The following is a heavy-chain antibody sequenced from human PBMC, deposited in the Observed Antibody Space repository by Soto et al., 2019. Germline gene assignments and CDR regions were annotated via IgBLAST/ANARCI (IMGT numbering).Heavy chain of an antibody. Sequence: PGGSLRLSCAASGFTFSSYAMSWVRQAPGKGLEWVSLISGSVDNTYYTDSVKGRFTISRDNSKNTLSLQMHSLRVEDTAVYYCARDRASSGYYAYFDCWGQGTPVTVSS. J-gene: IGHJ4*02. V-gene: IGHV3-23*01. CDR3: ARDRASSGYYAYFDC. CDR1: GFTFSSYA. CDR2: ISGSVDNT. D-gene: IGHD3-22*01.